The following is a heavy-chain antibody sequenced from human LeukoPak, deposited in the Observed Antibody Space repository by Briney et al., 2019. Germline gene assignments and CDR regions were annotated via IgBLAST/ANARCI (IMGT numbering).Heavy chain of an antibody. CDR2: INPNSGGT. J-gene: IGHJ4*02. Sequence: ASVRVSCKASGYTFTGYYMHWVRQAPGQGLEWMGWINPNSGGTNYAQKFQGRVTMTRDTSISTAYMELSRLRSDDTAVYYCARGIQLWFYADYWGQGTLVTVSS. CDR1: GYTFTGYY. V-gene: IGHV1-2*02. D-gene: IGHD5-18*01. CDR3: ARGIQLWFYADY.